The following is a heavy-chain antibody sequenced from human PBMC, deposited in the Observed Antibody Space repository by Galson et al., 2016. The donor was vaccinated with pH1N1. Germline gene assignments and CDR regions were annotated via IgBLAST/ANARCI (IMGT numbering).Heavy chain of an antibody. D-gene: IGHD1-26*01. CDR1: GGSIGGGYYI. CDR2: VFASGNT. J-gene: IGHJ3*02. V-gene: IGHV4-61*02. Sequence: TLSLTCTVSGGSIGGGYYIWTWIRQPAGKGLEWIGRVFASGNTNYNPSLKGRVTISLDTSKSQFSLKLSSVTAADTAVYYCARARPTWDLLADAFDIWVQGTVVTFSS. CDR3: ARARPTWDLLADAFDI.